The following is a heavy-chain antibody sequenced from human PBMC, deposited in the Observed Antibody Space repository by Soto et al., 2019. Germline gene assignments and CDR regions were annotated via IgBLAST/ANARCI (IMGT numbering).Heavy chain of an antibody. J-gene: IGHJ4*02. V-gene: IGHV3-23*01. CDR2: ISGSGGST. CDR1: GFTLSNYA. CDR3: AKDRVGTTSLFDY. D-gene: IGHD4-17*01. Sequence: GGSLRLSCVASGFTLSNYAMSWVRQAPGKGLEWVSAISGSGGSTYYADSVKGRFTISRDNSKNTLYLQMNSLRAEDTAVYYCAKDRVGTTSLFDYWGQGTLVTVSS.